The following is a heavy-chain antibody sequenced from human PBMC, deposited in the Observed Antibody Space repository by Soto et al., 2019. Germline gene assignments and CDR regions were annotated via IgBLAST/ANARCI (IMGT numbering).Heavy chain of an antibody. CDR1: GFTFSSYS. CDR2: ISGSSSTM. D-gene: IGHD6-13*01. CDR3: ARGSYSSSHFDY. Sequence: EVQLVESGGGLVQPGGSLRLSCAASGFTFSSYSMNWVRQAPGKGLEWVSYISGSSSTMYYADSVKGRFTISRDYAKNSLYLQMNSLRADDTAVYYCARGSYSSSHFDYWGQGTLVPVSS. V-gene: IGHV3-48*01. J-gene: IGHJ4*02.